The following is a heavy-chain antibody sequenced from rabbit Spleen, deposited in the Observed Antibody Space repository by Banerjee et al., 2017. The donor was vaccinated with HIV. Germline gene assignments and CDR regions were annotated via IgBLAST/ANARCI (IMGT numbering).Heavy chain of an antibody. J-gene: IGHJ4*01. CDR3: ARDLVGVIGWNFYL. Sequence: QEQLVESGGGLVQPTGSLTLTCKASGFSFGDRDVMCWVRQAPGKGLQWIACINTYTGKPVYATWASGRFTISRTSSTTVTLRMTSLTAADRATYFCARDLVGVIGWNFYLWGPGTLVTVS. CDR1: GFSFGDRDV. V-gene: IGHV1S45*01. D-gene: IGHD1-1*01. CDR2: INTYTGKP.